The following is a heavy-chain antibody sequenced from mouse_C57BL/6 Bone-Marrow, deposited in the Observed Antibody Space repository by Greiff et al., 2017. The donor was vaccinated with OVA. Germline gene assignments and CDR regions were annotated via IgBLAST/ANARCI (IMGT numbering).Heavy chain of an antibody. D-gene: IGHD1-3*01. CDR2: ISYSGST. J-gene: IGHJ1*03. Sequence: EVQLKESGPGMVKPSQSLSLTCTVTGYSITSGYDWHWIRHFPGNKLEWMGYISYSGSTNYNPSLKSRISITHDTSKNHFFLKLNSVTTEDTATYYCARGLVGGYWYFDVWGTGTTVTVSS. CDR1: GYSITSGYD. CDR3: ARGLVGGYWYFDV. V-gene: IGHV3-1*01.